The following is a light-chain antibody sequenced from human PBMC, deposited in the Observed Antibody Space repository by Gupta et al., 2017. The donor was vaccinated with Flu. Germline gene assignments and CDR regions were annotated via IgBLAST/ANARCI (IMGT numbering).Light chain of an antibody. V-gene: IGKV3-11*01. CDR2: DAS. CDR1: QSVSYY. CDR3: QQRNDLFT. Sequence: EIVLTQSPATLSLSPGERATLSCRASQSVSYYLAWYQQKPGQAPRLLIYDASKRATDFTLTSSSLEPEDFAVYYWQQRNDLFTFGGGTKLEIK. J-gene: IGKJ4*01.